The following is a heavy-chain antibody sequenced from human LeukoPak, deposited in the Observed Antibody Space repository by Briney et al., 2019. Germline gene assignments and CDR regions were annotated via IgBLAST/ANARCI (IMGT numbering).Heavy chain of an antibody. D-gene: IGHD3-22*01. CDR2: INPNSGGT. CDR3: ARAQTYYYESSGYYYSDY. CDR1: GYTFTGYY. V-gene: IGHV1-2*06. Sequence: ASVKVSCKASGYTFTGYYMHWVRQAPGLGLEWMGRINPNSGGTNYAQKFQGRVTMTRDTSISTAYMELSRLRSDDTAVYYCARAQTYYYESSGYYYSDYWGQGTLVTVSS. J-gene: IGHJ4*02.